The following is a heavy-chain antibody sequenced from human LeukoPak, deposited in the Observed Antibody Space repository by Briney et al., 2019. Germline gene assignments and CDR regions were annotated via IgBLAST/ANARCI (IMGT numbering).Heavy chain of an antibody. Sequence: PGGFLRLSCAASGFTVNTYYMTWVRQAPGKGLEWVSVIYSDGYTYYADSVKGRFTISRDNSKNTLYLQMNSLRAEDTAVYYCARGGSYYPFDFWGQGTLVTVSS. CDR2: IYSDGYT. CDR1: GFTVNTYY. CDR3: ARGGSYYPFDF. J-gene: IGHJ4*02. D-gene: IGHD1-26*01. V-gene: IGHV3-53*01.